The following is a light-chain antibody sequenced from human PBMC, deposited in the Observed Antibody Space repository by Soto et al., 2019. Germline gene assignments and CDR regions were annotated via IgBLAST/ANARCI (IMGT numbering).Light chain of an antibody. V-gene: IGKV1-5*03. CDR3: QQYNSYPWT. Sequence: IQMTQSPSTLSASVGDRVTFTCRASQTISTWLAWYQQKPGKAPKLLIYKASTLDVGAPSRFSGSGSGTDFTLTINTLQPADFATYYCQQYNSYPWTFDQGTKV. CDR2: KAS. CDR1: QTISTW. J-gene: IGKJ1*01.